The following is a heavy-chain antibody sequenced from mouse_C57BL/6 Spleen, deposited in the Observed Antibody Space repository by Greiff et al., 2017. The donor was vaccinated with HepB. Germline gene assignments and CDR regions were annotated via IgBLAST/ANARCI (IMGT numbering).Heavy chain of an antibody. CDR1: GFTFTDYY. CDR3: ARYIYDPYAMDY. J-gene: IGHJ4*01. CDR2: IRNKANGYTT. V-gene: IGHV7-3*01. D-gene: IGHD2-3*01. Sequence: EVKVVESGGGLVQPGGSLSLSCAASGFTFTDYYMSWVRQPPGKALEWLGFIRNKANGYTTEYSASVKGRFTISRDNSQSILYLQMNALRAEDSATYYCARYIYDPYAMDYWGQGTSVTVSS.